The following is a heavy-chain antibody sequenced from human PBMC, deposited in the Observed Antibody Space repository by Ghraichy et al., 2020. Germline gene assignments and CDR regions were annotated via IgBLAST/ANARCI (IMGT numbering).Heavy chain of an antibody. CDR2: ISGYNGNT. D-gene: IGHD5-24*01. Sequence: ASVKVSCKASGYTFTNYGINWVQQAPGQGLEWMGWISGYNGNTKYAQKLQGRVTMTTDTSTSTVYMDLRSLRSDDTAMYYCARTGNGYNPGDSLWGQGTLVTVSP. J-gene: IGHJ4*02. CDR1: GYTFTNYG. CDR3: ARTGNGYNPGDSL. V-gene: IGHV1-18*04.